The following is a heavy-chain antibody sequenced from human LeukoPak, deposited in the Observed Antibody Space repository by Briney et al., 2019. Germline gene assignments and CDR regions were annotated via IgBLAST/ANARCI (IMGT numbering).Heavy chain of an antibody. CDR3: ARQDCSSTSCYRGSSAFDI. Sequence: SETLSLTCAVSGYSISSGYYWGWIRQPPGKGLEWLGSIYHSGSTYYNPSLKSRVTISVDTSKNQFSLKLSSVTAADTAVYYCARQDCSSTSCYRGSSAFDIWGQGTMVTVSS. V-gene: IGHV4-38-2*01. CDR1: GYSISSGYY. D-gene: IGHD2-2*02. CDR2: IYHSGST. J-gene: IGHJ3*02.